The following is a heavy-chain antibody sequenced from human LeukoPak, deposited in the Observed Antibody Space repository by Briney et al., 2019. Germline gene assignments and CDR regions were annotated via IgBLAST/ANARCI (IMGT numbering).Heavy chain of an antibody. V-gene: IGHV3-21*01. CDR2: ISSSSSYI. D-gene: IGHD2-2*01. J-gene: IGHJ4*01. Sequence: GGSLRLSCAASGFTFSSYSMNWVRQAPGKGLEWVSSISSSSSYIYYADSVKGRFTISRDNAKNSLYLQMNSLRAEDTAVYYCSTSNRQELDYWGQEPRSPSPQ. CDR3: STSNRQELDY. CDR1: GFTFSSYS.